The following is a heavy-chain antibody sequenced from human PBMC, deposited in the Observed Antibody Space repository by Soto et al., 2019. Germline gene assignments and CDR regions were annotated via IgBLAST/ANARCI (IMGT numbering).Heavy chain of an antibody. CDR1: GGTFSSYT. CDR3: ASELRFGELLYLDY. V-gene: IGHV1-69*02. D-gene: IGHD3-10*01. Sequence: QVQLVQSGAEVKKPGSSVKVSCKASGGTFSSYTISWVRQAPGQGLEWMGRIIPILGIANYAQKFQGRVTITEDKSTSTAYMELSSLSSEDTAVYYCASELRFGELLYLDYWGQGTLVTVSS. CDR2: IIPILGIA. J-gene: IGHJ4*02.